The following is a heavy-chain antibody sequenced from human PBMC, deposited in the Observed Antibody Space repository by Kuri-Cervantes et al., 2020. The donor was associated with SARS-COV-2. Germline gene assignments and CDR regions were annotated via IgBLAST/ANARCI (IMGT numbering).Heavy chain of an antibody. D-gene: IGHD1-1*01. CDR2: IGSSGSTI. CDR3: VRDGDHWNFDY. J-gene: IGHJ4*02. Sequence: GGSLRLSCAASGFTFSSYEMNWVRQAPGKGLEWVSYIGSSGSTIYYEDSVKGRFTLSRDNAKNMLFLQMNSLRAEDTAVYYCVRDGDHWNFDYWGQGTLVTVSS. V-gene: IGHV3-48*03. CDR1: GFTFSSYE.